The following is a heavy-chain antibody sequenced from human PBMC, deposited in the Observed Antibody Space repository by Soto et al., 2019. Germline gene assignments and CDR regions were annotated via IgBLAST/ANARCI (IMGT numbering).Heavy chain of an antibody. V-gene: IGHV2-5*02. Sequence: QITLKESGPTLVKPTQTLTLTCTFSGFSLSTSGVGVGWIRQPPGKALEWLALIYWDDDKRYSPSLKSRLTLTKDTSKNQVVLTMTNMDPVDTATYYCAHVGNTLYDFWSGYYRSYYYYYMDVWGKGTTVTVSS. CDR2: IYWDDDK. CDR3: AHVGNTLYDFWSGYYRSYYYYYMDV. CDR1: GFSLSTSGVG. J-gene: IGHJ6*03. D-gene: IGHD3-3*01.